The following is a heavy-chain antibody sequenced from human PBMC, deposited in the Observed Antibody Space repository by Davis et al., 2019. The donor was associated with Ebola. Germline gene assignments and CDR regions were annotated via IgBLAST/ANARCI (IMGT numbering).Heavy chain of an antibody. Sequence: AASVKVSCKASGYTFTNYGITWVRQAPGQGLEWMGWINPHNGNTNYAQNVQGRVTMTTDTSTSTAYMELSSLRSEDTAVYYCASRTDYYDSSGYYHYYYYDMDVWGQGTTVTVSS. CDR2: INPHNGNT. CDR1: GYTFTNYG. V-gene: IGHV1-18*04. CDR3: ASRTDYYDSSGYYHYYYYDMDV. D-gene: IGHD3-22*01. J-gene: IGHJ6*02.